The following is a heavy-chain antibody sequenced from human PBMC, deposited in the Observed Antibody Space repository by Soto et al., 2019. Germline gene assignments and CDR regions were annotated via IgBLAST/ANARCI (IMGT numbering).Heavy chain of an antibody. CDR2: IYYSGST. CDR1: GGSISSGGYY. Sequence: QVQLQESGPGLVKPSQTLSLTCTVSGGSISSGGYYWSWIRQHPGKGLEWIGYIYYSGSTYYNPSLKSRVTISVDTSKNQFSLKLSSVTAADTAVYYCARDRIAVVPAATAAYYYYYGMDVWGQGTTVTVSS. CDR3: ARDRIAVVPAATAAYYYYYGMDV. J-gene: IGHJ6*02. D-gene: IGHD2-2*01. V-gene: IGHV4-31*03.